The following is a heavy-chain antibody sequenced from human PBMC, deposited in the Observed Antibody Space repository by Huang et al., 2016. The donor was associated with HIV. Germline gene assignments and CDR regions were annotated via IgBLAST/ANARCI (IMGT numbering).Heavy chain of an antibody. CDR2: IYSGGTT. J-gene: IGHJ4*02. V-gene: IGHV3-53*01. Sequence: EVQLVESGGGLIQPGGSLRLSCAASGFTVSTNYMTWVRQAPGKGLGWVSLIYSGGTTYYADSVKGRFTISRDDSENTLYRHMTSLRAGDTAVYYCAKEGDTGAALGYWGQGTLVTVS. CDR3: AKEGDTGAALGY. D-gene: IGHD2-8*02. CDR1: GFTVSTNY.